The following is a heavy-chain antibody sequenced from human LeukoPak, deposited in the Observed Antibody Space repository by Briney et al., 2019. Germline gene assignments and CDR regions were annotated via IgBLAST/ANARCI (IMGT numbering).Heavy chain of an antibody. CDR3: ARASSSIAAAGTPFFDY. J-gene: IGHJ4*02. V-gene: IGHV4-59*01. CDR2: IYYSGST. D-gene: IGHD6-13*01. Sequence: SETLSLTRTVSGVSLRSYYWSWIRQPPGKGLEWIGYIYYSGSTKYNPSLKSRVTISVDTSKNQFSLKLSSVTAADTAVYYCARASSSIAAAGTPFFDYWGQGTLVTVSS. CDR1: GVSLRSYY.